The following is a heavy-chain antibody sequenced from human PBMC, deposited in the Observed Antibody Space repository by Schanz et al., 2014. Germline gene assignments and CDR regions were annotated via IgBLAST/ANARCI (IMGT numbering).Heavy chain of an antibody. V-gene: IGHV3-21*04. D-gene: IGHD2-2*01. Sequence: EVQLVESGGGLVKPGGSLRLSCAASGFTFSSYGMNWVRQAPGKGLEWVSYISSSSSYIYYADSMKGRFTISRDNAKNSLFLQMNSLSAEDTAVYYCAKVAPAATYLDSWGLGTLVTVSS. CDR3: AKVAPAATYLDS. J-gene: IGHJ4*02. CDR2: ISSSSSYI. CDR1: GFTFSSYG.